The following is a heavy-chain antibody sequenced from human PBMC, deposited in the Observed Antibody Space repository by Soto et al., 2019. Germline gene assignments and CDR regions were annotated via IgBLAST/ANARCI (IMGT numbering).Heavy chain of an antibody. CDR3: PADLEGRTRPDGDR. Sequence: EVQLVESGGGFVKPGGSLRLSCAASGFTFTKAWMNWVRQVPGKGLEWVGRIKSKTDGGTIDYAAPVKGRFTISRDDAENTMYWQMNRLKSEDTGVYSCPADLEGRTRPDGDRWGQGTLVTVSS. D-gene: IGHD3-10*01. J-gene: IGHJ1*01. CDR2: IKSKTDGGTI. CDR1: GFTFTKAW. V-gene: IGHV3-15*07.